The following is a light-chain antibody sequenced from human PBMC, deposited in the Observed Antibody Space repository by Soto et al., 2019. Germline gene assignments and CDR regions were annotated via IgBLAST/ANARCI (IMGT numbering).Light chain of an antibody. CDR1: SSNIGGNS. CDR2: SNH. V-gene: IGLV1-44*01. CDR3: STWDDSRRGLV. Sequence: QSVLTQPPSASGAPGQGISISCSGSSSNIGGNSVSWYRQVPGTAPKLLIFSNHQRPSWVPDRFSGSTSGTSASLAISGLQSEDEADYYCSTWDDSRRGLVFGGGTKLTVL. J-gene: IGLJ2*01.